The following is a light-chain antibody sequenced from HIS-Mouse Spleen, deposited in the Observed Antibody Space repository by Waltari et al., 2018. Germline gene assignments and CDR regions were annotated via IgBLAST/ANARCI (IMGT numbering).Light chain of an antibody. V-gene: IGLV2-8*01. J-gene: IGLJ2*01. CDR3: SSYAGSNNLV. CDR2: EVS. Sequence: QSALTQPPSASGSPGQSVTISCTGTSSDVGAYHYVSWYQQHPGKAPKPMIYEVSKRPSGVPDRFSGSKSGNTASLTVSGLQAEDEADYYCSSYAGSNNLVFGGGTKLTVL. CDR1: SSDVGAYHY.